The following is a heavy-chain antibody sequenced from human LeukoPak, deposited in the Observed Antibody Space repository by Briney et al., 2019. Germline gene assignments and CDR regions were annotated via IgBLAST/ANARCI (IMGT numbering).Heavy chain of an antibody. CDR2: INHSGST. V-gene: IGHV4-34*01. CDR1: GGSFSGYY. CDR3: ARFTPIGWLSSRFDP. J-gene: IGHJ5*02. D-gene: IGHD3-22*01. Sequence: SGTLSLTCAVYGGSFSGYYWSWIRQPPGKGLEWIGEINHSGSTNYNPSLKSRVTISVDTSKNQFSLKLSSVTAADTAVYYCARFTPIGWLSSRFDPWGQGTLVTVSS.